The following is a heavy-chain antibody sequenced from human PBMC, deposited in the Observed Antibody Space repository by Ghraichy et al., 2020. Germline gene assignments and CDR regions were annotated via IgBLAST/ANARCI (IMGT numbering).Heavy chain of an antibody. Sequence: SETLSLTCTVSGGSISTYYWSWIRQPPGKGLEWIGYIYYSGSTNYNPSLKSRVTISVDTSKSQFSLKLSSVTAADTAVYYCARHLGYCSGGNCYSYYYYGMDVWGQGTTVTVSS. CDR2: IYYSGST. V-gene: IGHV4-59*08. CDR1: GGSISTYY. CDR3: ARHLGYCSGGNCYSYYYYGMDV. D-gene: IGHD2-15*01. J-gene: IGHJ6*02.